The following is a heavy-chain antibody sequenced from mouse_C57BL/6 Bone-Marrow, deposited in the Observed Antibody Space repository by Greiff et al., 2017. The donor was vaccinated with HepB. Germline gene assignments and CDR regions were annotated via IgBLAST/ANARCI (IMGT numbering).Heavy chain of an antibody. Sequence: EVQLQESGGDLVKPGGSLKLSCAASGFTFSSYGMSWVRQTPDKRLEWVATISSGGSYTYYPDSVKGRFTISRDNAKNTLYLQMSSLKSEDTAMYYCARQAYGNYDAYWGQGALVTVSA. D-gene: IGHD2-1*01. CDR3: ARQAYGNYDAY. J-gene: IGHJ3*01. CDR1: GFTFSSYG. CDR2: ISSGGSYT. V-gene: IGHV5-6*01.